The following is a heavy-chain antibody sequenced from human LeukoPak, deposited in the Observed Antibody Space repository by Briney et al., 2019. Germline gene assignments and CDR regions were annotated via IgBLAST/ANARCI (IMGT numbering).Heavy chain of an antibody. CDR1: GFTFDDYA. D-gene: IGHD3-3*01. CDR3: AKEAESSLRFLEWLPYFDL. V-gene: IGHV3-9*01. CDR2: ISWNSGSI. Sequence: GRSLRLSCAASGFTFDDYAMHWVRQAPGKGLEWVSGISWNSGSIGYADSVKGRFTISRDNAKNSLYLQMNSLRAKDTALYYCAKEAESSLRFLEWLPYFDLWGRGTLVTVSS. J-gene: IGHJ2*01.